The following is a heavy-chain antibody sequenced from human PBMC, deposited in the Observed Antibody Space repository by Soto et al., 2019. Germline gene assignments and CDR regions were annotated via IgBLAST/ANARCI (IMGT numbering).Heavy chain of an antibody. CDR2: ISEDGTYK. D-gene: IGHD3-3*01. V-gene: IGHV3-30*03. Sequence: QVRLVESGGGVVQPGRSLRLSCAASGLTFKNYGMHWVRQAPGKGLEWVAVISEDGTYKYYGDSVRGRFTISRDNFDNTVSLQMNDVRPEDTGLYYCATKGQVDWLPGDYWGQGPLVTVSS. CDR1: GLTFKNYG. J-gene: IGHJ4*02. CDR3: ATKGQVDWLPGDY.